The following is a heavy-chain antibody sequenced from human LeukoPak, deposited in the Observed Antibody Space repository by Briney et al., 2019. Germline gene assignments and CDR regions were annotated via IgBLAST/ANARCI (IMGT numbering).Heavy chain of an antibody. J-gene: IGHJ4*02. CDR1: GGSFSGHY. Sequence: SETLSLTCAVSGGSFSGHYWNWIRQPPGKGLEWIGEINHGGSTNYNPSLKSRVTISVDTSKNQFSLKLSSVTAADTAVYYCARGGRLLTDYWGQGTLVTVSS. D-gene: IGHD6-25*01. CDR3: ARGGRLLTDY. CDR2: INHGGST. V-gene: IGHV4-34*01.